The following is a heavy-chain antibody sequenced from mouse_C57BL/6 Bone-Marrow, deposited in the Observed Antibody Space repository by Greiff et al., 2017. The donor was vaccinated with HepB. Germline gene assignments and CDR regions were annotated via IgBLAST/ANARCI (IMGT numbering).Heavy chain of an antibody. J-gene: IGHJ2*01. V-gene: IGHV5-9-1*02. D-gene: IGHD2-1*01. Sequence: EVQLQESGEGLVKPGGSLKLSSAASGFTFSSYAMSWVRQTPEKRLEWVAYISSGGDYIYYADTVKGRFTISRDNARNTLYLQMSSLKSEDTAMYYCTRDGNYPGRYFDYWGQGTTLTVSS. CDR2: ISSGGDYI. CDR1: GFTFSSYA. CDR3: TRDGNYPGRYFDY.